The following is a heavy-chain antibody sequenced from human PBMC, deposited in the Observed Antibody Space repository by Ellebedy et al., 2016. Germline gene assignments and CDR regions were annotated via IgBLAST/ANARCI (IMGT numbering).Heavy chain of an antibody. Sequence: SETLSLXXTVSGGSISSYYWSWIRQPPGKGLEWIGYIYYSGSTNYNPSLKSRVTISVDTSKNQFSLKLSSVTAADTAVYYCARGWGVVPAALSYYYYYMDVWGKGTTVTVSS. CDR3: ARGWGVVPAALSYYYYYMDV. V-gene: IGHV4-59*01. CDR1: GGSISSYY. CDR2: IYYSGST. D-gene: IGHD2-2*01. J-gene: IGHJ6*03.